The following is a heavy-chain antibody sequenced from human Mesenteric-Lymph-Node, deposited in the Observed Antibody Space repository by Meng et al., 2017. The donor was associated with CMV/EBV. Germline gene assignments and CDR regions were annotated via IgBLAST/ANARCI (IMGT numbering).Heavy chain of an antibody. CDR1: GYTLTAYY. J-gene: IGHJ4*02. CDR2: ISAYNGNT. V-gene: IGHV1-18*04. Sequence: ASVKVSCKASGYTLTAYYIHWVRQVPGQGLEWVGWISAYNGNTNYAQKLQGRVTMTTDTSTSTAYMELRSLRSDDTAVYYCARHSSSSRSEVDYWGQGTLVTVSS. D-gene: IGHD6-6*01. CDR3: ARHSSSSRSEVDY.